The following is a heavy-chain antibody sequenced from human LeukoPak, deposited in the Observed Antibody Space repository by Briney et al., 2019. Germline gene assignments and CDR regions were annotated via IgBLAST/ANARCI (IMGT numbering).Heavy chain of an antibody. Sequence: APVGVSCKASGYTFTNYDFNWGRQGTGQGLEWMGWMNPNSGNTGYAQKFQGRVTMTRNTSITTAYMELSSLRSEDTAVYYCARSPHRYYLDSWGQGTLVTVSS. CDR2: MNPNSGNT. CDR3: ARSPHRYYLDS. J-gene: IGHJ4*02. CDR1: GYTFTNYD. V-gene: IGHV1-8*01.